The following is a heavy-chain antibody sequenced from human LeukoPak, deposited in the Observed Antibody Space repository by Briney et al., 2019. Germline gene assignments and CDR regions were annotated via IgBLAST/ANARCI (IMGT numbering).Heavy chain of an antibody. J-gene: IGHJ5*02. CDR2: IKSKTDGGTT. CDR1: GFTFSNAW. Sequence: KSGGSLRLSCAASGFTFSNAWMSWVRQAPGKGLEWVGRIKSKTDGGTTDYAAPVKGRFTISRDDSKNTLYLQMNSLKTEDTAVYYCTTARIAAAGWFDPWGQGTLDTVSS. V-gene: IGHV3-15*01. CDR3: TTARIAAAGWFDP. D-gene: IGHD6-13*01.